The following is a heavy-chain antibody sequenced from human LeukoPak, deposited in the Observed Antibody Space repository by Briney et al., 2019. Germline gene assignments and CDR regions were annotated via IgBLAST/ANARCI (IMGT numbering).Heavy chain of an antibody. CDR2: IYTSGST. CDR3: ARDGYCSSTSCYHPLDPNWFDP. J-gene: IGHJ5*02. V-gene: IGHV4-4*07. CDR1: GGSISSYY. D-gene: IGHD2-2*03. Sequence: SETLSLTCTVSGGSISSYYWSWIPQPAGKGLEWIGRIYTSGSTNYNPSLKSRVTMSVDTSKNQFSLKLSSVTAADTAVYYCARDGYCSSTSCYHPLDPNWFDPWGQGTLVTVSS.